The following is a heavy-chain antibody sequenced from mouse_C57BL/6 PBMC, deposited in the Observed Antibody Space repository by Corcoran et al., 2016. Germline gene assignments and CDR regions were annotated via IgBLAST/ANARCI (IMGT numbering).Heavy chain of an antibody. CDR3: ARYYYGSNYWYFDV. J-gene: IGHJ1*03. CDR2: INPNNGGT. Sequence: EVQLQQSGPELVKPGASVKRSCKASGYTFTDYYMNWVKQSHGKRFEWIGDINPNNGGTSYNQKFKGKATLTVDKYSSTAYMELRSLTSEDSAVYYCARYYYGSNYWYFDVWVTGTTVTVSS. D-gene: IGHD1-1*01. CDR1: GYTFTDYY. V-gene: IGHV1-26*01.